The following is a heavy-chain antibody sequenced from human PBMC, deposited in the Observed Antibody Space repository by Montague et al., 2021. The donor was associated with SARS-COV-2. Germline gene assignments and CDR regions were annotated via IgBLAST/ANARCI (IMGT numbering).Heavy chain of an antibody. D-gene: IGHD6-13*01. CDR2: IYYSGST. CDR3: ARDTEGYISSWYHDY. V-gene: IGHV4-59*01. Sequence: SETLSLTCTVSGGSISSYYWSWIRQPPGKGLEWIGYIYYSGSTNYNPSLESRVTISVDTSKNQFSLKLSSVTAADTAVYYCARDTEGYISSWYHDYWGQGTLVTVSS. J-gene: IGHJ4*02. CDR1: GGSISSYY.